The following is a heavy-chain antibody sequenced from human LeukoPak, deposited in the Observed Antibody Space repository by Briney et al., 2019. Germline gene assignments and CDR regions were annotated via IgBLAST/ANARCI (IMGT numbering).Heavy chain of an antibody. D-gene: IGHD1-26*01. J-gene: IGHJ4*02. Sequence: GGSLRLSCAASGFTFSNAWMSWVRQAPGKGLEWVGRIKSKTDGGTTDYAAPVKGRFTISRDDSKNTLYLQMNSLKTEDTAVYYCTTYSGSYYRGFDYWGQGTLVTVSS. CDR1: GFTFSNAW. CDR2: IKSKTDGGTT. V-gene: IGHV3-15*01. CDR3: TTYSGSYYRGFDY.